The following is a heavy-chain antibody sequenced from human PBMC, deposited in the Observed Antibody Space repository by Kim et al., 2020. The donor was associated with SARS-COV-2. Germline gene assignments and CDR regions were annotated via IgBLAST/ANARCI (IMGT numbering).Heavy chain of an antibody. J-gene: IGHJ4*02. CDR3: AKAPYDYGDQMYYFDY. D-gene: IGHD4-17*01. CDR2: ISYDGSNK. V-gene: IGHV3-30*18. CDR1: GFTFSSYG. Sequence: GGSLRLSCAASGFTFSSYGMHWVRQAPGKGLEWVAVISYDGSNKYYADSVKGRFTISRDNSKNTLYLQMNSLRAEDTAVYYCAKAPYDYGDQMYYFDYWGQGTLVTVSS.